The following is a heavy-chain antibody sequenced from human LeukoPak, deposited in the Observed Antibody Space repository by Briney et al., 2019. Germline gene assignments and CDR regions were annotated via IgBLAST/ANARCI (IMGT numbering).Heavy chain of an antibody. CDR1: GFTFSSYA. V-gene: IGHV3-23*01. J-gene: IGHJ4*02. Sequence: GGSLRLSCAASGFTFSSYAMSWVRQAPGKGLEWVSDISGSGVTTYYADSVKGRFTISRDNSKNTLYLQMNSLRAEDTAVYYCAKVGPLATAYYFDYWGQGTLVTVSS. CDR2: ISGSGVTT. CDR3: AKVGPLATAYYFDY. D-gene: IGHD5-12*01.